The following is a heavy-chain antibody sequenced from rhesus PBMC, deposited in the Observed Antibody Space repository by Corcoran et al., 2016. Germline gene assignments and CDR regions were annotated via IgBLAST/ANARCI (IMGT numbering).Heavy chain of an antibody. J-gene: IGHJ5-2*02. D-gene: IGHD2-8*01. Sequence: EVQLVETGGGLVQPGGSRRLSCGGSGFTFKDFGLSWVRQAPGRGGEGGPAVSSAGDQTYHADFGKGRFAISRENSKNTVSLEMNSLRTEDTAVYYCTKDLGHCGAGVCSLVDAWGRGVLVTVSS. V-gene: IGHV3S5*01. CDR2: VSSAGDQT. CDR1: GFTFKDFG. CDR3: TKDLGHCGAGVCSLVDA.